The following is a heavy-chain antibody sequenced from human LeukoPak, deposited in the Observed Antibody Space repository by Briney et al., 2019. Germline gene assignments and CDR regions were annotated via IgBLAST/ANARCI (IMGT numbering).Heavy chain of an antibody. Sequence: PGGSLRLSCAASGFTFNTYTMNWVRQAPGKGLEWVSSITASSTAIYYADSVKGRFTISRDRSKNTVYLQMNGLRADDTAVYYCAKDDVAAFATGYMDVWGKGTTVTVSS. J-gene: IGHJ6*03. V-gene: IGHV3-21*04. CDR1: GFTFNTYT. D-gene: IGHD6-6*01. CDR3: AKDDVAAFATGYMDV. CDR2: ITASSTAI.